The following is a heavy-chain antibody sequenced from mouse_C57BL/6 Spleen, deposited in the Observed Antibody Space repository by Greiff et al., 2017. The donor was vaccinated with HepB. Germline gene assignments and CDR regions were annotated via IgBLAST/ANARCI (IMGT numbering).Heavy chain of an antibody. CDR1: GYTFTDYE. D-gene: IGHD1-1*01. V-gene: IGHV1-15*01. Sequence: VQVVESGAELVRPGASVTLSCKASGYTFTDYEMHWVKQTPVHGLEWIGAIDPETGGTAYNQKFKGKAILTADKSSSTAYMELRSLTSEDSAVYYCTRRDYYGSSYGYFDVWGTGTTVTVSS. CDR2: IDPETGGT. CDR3: TRRDYYGSSYGYFDV. J-gene: IGHJ1*03.